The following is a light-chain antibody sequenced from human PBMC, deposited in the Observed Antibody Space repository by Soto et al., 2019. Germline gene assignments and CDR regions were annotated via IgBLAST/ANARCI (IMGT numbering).Light chain of an antibody. V-gene: IGKV3-20*01. CDR1: QSVRNSY. CDR3: QRYKSAPT. Sequence: EIVLTQSPGTLSLSPGERATLSCRASQSVRNSYLAWYQQKPGQAPRLLMSGASSRSTGIPDRFSGNGSGTDFTLTISRLEPEDVATYYCQRYKSAPTFGPGTKVDIK. J-gene: IGKJ3*01. CDR2: GAS.